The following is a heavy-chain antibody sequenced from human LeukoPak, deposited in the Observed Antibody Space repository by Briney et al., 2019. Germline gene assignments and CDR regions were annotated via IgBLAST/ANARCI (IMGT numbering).Heavy chain of an antibody. CDR2: IYHSGST. Sequence: SETLSLTCTVSGYSISSGYYWGWIRQPPGKGLEWIGSIYHSGSTYYNPSLKSRVTISVDTSKNQFSLKLSSVTAADTAVYYCARDGSNVLLWFGEPQPFDYWGQGTLVTVSS. D-gene: IGHD3-10*01. V-gene: IGHV4-38-2*02. J-gene: IGHJ4*02. CDR1: GYSISSGYY. CDR3: ARDGSNVLLWFGEPQPFDY.